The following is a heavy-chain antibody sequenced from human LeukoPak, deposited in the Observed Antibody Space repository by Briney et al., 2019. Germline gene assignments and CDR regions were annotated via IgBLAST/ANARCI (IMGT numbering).Heavy chain of an antibody. Sequence: PGGSLRLSCAAPGFTFTAYWMHWVRQAPGKGLVWVSRINSDGTTTNYADSVKGRFTISRDNAKNTVYLQMNSLRAEDTAVYYCARAGGSGSYGRFDPWGQGTLVSVSS. D-gene: IGHD3-10*01. V-gene: IGHV3-74*01. J-gene: IGHJ5*02. CDR2: INSDGTTT. CDR1: GFTFTAYW. CDR3: ARAGGSGSYGRFDP.